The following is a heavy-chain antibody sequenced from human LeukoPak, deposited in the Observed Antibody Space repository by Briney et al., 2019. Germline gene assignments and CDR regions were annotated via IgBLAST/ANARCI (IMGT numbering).Heavy chain of an antibody. Sequence: SETPSVICTVSGGYISRHYWSWIRQPPGKGLEWIGYIYYSGSTNYNPSLKSRVTISVDTSKNQFSLKLGSVTAADTAVYYCARRAITMVRGHPIGDGAFDIWGQGTMVTVSS. J-gene: IGHJ3*02. CDR2: IYYSGST. CDR3: ARRAITMVRGHPIGDGAFDI. D-gene: IGHD3-10*01. CDR1: GGYISRHY. V-gene: IGHV4-59*08.